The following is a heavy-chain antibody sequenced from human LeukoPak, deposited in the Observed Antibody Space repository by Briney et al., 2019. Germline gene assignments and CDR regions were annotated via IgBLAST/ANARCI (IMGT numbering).Heavy chain of an antibody. V-gene: IGHV1-69*13. CDR3: ARAADGYNNPIDD. CDR2: IIPIFGTA. J-gene: IGHJ4*02. D-gene: IGHD5-24*01. Sequence: SVKVSCKASGGTFSSYAISWVRQAPGQGLEWMGGIIPIFGTANYAQKFQGRVTITADESTSTAYMELSSLRSEDTAVYYCARAADGYNNPIDDWGQGTLVTVSS. CDR1: GGTFSSYA.